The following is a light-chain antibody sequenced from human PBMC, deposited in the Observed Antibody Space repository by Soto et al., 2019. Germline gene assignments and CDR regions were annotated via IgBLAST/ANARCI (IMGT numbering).Light chain of an antibody. J-gene: IGKJ4*02. CDR2: AAS. V-gene: IGKV1-39*01. Sequence: DIQMTQSPSSLSASVGDRVTIACRASQSISSYLNWYQQKPGKAPKLLIYAASSLQSGVPSRFSGSGSGTDFTLTISSLQPEDFETYYCQQSYSTPRTVGVGTNV. CDR1: QSISSY. CDR3: QQSYSTPRT.